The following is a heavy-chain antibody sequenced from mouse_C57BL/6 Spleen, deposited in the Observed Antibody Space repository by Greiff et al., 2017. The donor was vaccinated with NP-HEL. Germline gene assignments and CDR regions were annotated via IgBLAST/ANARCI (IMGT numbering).Heavy chain of an antibody. CDR1: GFTFSDYG. Sequence: EVQGVESGGGLVKPGGSLKLSCAASGFTFSDYGMHWVRQAPEKGLEWVAYISSGSSTIYYADTVKGRFTISRDNAKNTLFLQMTSLRSEDTAMYYCARGPYYYGSSYAMDYWGQGTSVTVSS. V-gene: IGHV5-17*01. D-gene: IGHD1-1*01. J-gene: IGHJ4*01. CDR2: ISSGSSTI. CDR3: ARGPYYYGSSYAMDY.